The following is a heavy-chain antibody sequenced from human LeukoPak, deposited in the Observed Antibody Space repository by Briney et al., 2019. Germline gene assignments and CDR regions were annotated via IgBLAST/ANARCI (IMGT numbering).Heavy chain of an antibody. CDR2: ISTYNTNT. CDR3: ARDQLRFLVPSGGTYAFDI. V-gene: IGHV1-18*04. J-gene: IGHJ3*02. Sequence: AXVKVSCKASGYTFTGYYMHWVRQAPGQGLEWMGWISTYNTNTKYAQKFQGRVTMTIDTSTSTAYMELRSLRSDDTAVYYCARDQLRFLVPSGGTYAFDIWGQGTVVTVSS. CDR1: GYTFTGYY. D-gene: IGHD3-3*01.